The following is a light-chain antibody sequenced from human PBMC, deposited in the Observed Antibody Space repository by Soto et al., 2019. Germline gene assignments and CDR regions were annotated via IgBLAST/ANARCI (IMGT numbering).Light chain of an antibody. CDR1: QNIRTY. V-gene: IGKV1-39*01. J-gene: IGKJ1*01. Sequence: IQVTQSPSALSASVGATVVITCRTSQNIRTYLSWYQQKPNKAPNLLIYETSDLQTGVPSRFSGSGSGTDFTLTITNLQPEDFAVYYCQQSFFAPPTFGQRTKVDIK. CDR2: ETS. CDR3: QQSFFAPPT.